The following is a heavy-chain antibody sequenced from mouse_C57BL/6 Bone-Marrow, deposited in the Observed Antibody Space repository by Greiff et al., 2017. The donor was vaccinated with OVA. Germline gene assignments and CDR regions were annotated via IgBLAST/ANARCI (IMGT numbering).Heavy chain of an antibody. CDR3: ARGGYYCSSLVGFAY. Sequence: QVQLQQSGAELVRPGSSVKLSCKASGYTFTSYWMHWVKQRPIQGLEWIGNIDPSDRETQYNQKFQDKATLTVDKYSSTAYMQLSILTSDDSAVYYGARGGYYCSSLVGFAYWGQGTLVTVSA. J-gene: IGHJ3*01. CDR1: GYTFTSYW. V-gene: IGHV1-52*01. CDR2: IDPSDRET. D-gene: IGHD1-1*01.